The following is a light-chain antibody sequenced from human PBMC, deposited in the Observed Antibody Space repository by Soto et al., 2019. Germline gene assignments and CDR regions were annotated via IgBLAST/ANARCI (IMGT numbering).Light chain of an antibody. CDR1: QTIGSY. J-gene: IGKJ1*01. CDR2: AAS. CDR3: QQSYSTPQT. V-gene: IGKV1-39*01. Sequence: DIQMTQSPSSLSASVGDRVAITCRASQTIGSYLNWYQHQPGRAPKLLIYAASSLQSGVPSRFSGSGSGTAFTLTISSLQHEDFATYYCQQSYSTPQTLGQGTKVDIK.